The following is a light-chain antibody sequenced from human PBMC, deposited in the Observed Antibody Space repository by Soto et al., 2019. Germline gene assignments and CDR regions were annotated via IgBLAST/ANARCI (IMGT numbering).Light chain of an antibody. Sequence: EIVLTQSPGTLSLSPGEGATLSCRASQSVYSNLAWHQQKPGQAPRLLIYGASTRATGVPARFSGSGSGTDFTLTISRLEPEDFAVYYCQQYGSSGTFGQGTKVDIK. CDR1: QSVYSN. J-gene: IGKJ1*01. CDR2: GAS. V-gene: IGKV3-20*01. CDR3: QQYGSSGT.